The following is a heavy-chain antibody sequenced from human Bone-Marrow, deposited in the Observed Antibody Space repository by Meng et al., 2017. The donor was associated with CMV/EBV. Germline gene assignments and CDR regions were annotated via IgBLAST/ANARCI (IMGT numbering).Heavy chain of an antibody. CDR2: ISWNSGSI. CDR1: GFTFDDYA. J-gene: IGHJ4*02. D-gene: IGHD3-22*01. V-gene: IGHV3-9*01. Sequence: GGSLRLSCAASGFTFDDYAMHWVRQAPGKGLEWVSGISWNSGSIGYADSVKGRFTISRDNAKNSLYLQMNSLRAEDTAVYYCARDGDSSGYLDYFDYWGQGTLVTVSS. CDR3: ARDGDSSGYLDYFDY.